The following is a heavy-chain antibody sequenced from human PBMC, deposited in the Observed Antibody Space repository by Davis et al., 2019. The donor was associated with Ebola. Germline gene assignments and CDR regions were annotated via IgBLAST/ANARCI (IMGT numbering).Heavy chain of an antibody. CDR2: SRNKENRYST. J-gene: IGHJ4*02. V-gene: IGHV3-72*01. D-gene: IGHD1/OR15-1a*01. Sequence: GESLKISCAASGFTFSNYWMSWVRLTPGKGLEWVGLSRNKENRYSTEYAASVRGRFTISRDDSKESLYLQMNSLRTEDTAVYYCVTENWYRFESWGQGTLVTVSS. CDR3: VTENWYRFES. CDR1: GFTFSNYW.